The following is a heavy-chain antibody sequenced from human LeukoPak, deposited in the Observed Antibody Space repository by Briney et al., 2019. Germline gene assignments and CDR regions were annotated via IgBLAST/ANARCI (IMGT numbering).Heavy chain of an antibody. J-gene: IGHJ4*02. Sequence: SVKVSCKASGYTFTSYYMHWVRQAPGQGLEWMGGIIPIFGTANYAQKFQGRVTITADESTSTAYMELSSLRSEDTAVYYCATNYDILTGYDDRIDYWGQGTLVTVSS. V-gene: IGHV1-69*13. CDR2: IIPIFGTA. CDR1: GYTFTSYY. CDR3: ATNYDILTGYDDRIDY. D-gene: IGHD3-9*01.